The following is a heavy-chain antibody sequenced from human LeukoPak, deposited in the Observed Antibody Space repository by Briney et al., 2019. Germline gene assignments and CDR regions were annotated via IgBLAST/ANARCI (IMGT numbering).Heavy chain of an antibody. CDR2: IVPTLDVG. D-gene: IGHD5-18*01. CDR1: GGTFNNYA. Sequence: SVKVSCKASGGTFNNYAISWVRQAPGQGLEWMGRIVPTLDVGNYAQEFQGRLIMTADKATSSAYMELSSLRSEDTAVYYCARDQGDNSYGYYAIGYAFDVWGQGTMVTVSS. CDR3: ARDQGDNSYGYYAIGYAFDV. V-gene: IGHV1-69*04. J-gene: IGHJ3*01.